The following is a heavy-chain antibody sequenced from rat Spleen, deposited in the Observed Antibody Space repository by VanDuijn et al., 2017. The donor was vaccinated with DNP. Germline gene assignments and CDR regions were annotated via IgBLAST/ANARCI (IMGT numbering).Heavy chain of an antibody. CDR3: ARGNYPGMTGFDY. J-gene: IGHJ2*01. V-gene: IGHV5-22*01. D-gene: IGHD1-4*01. CDR2: ISFEGSST. Sequence: EVQLVESGGGLVQPGRSLKLSCAASGFSFSDYYMAWVRQAPKKGLELVTYISFEGSSTYFGDSVKGRFTISRDNAKSTLYLQMNGLRSEDTATYYCARGNYPGMTGFDYWGQGVMVTVSS. CDR1: GFSFSDYY.